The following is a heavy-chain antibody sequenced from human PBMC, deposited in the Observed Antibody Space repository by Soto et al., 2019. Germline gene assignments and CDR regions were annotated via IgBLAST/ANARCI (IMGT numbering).Heavy chain of an antibody. CDR3: ARKGSYGDYADY. Sequence: ASVKVSCKASGYTFTSYDINWVRQATGQGLEWMGWMNPNSGNTGYAQKFQGRVTMTRNTSISTAYMELSSLRSEDTAVYYCARKGSYGDYADYWGQGTLVTVSS. D-gene: IGHD4-17*01. V-gene: IGHV1-8*01. CDR1: GYTFTSYD. J-gene: IGHJ4*02. CDR2: MNPNSGNT.